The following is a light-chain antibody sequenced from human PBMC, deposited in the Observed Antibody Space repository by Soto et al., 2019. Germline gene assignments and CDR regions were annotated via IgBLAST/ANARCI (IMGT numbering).Light chain of an antibody. CDR2: DVS. V-gene: IGLV2-14*03. CDR3: SSFTRSSSPYV. J-gene: IGLJ1*01. CDR1: SSDVGGYNY. Sequence: QSVLTQPASLSGSPGQSITISCTGTSSDVGGYNYVSWYQQYPGKAPKLMIYDVSNRPSGVSSRFSGSKSGNTASLTISGLQAEDEADYYCSSFTRSSSPYVFGTGTKVTVL.